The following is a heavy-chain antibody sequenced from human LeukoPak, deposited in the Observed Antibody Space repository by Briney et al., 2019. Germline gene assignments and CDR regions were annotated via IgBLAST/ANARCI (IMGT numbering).Heavy chain of an antibody. CDR2: INPNSGGT. D-gene: IGHD2-2*01. CDR1: GYTFTGYY. V-gene: IGHV1-2*02. J-gene: IGHJ4*02. Sequence: ASVKVSCKASGYTFTGYYMHWVRQAPGQGLEWMGWINPNSGGTNYAQKFQGRVTMTRDTSISTAYMELSRLRSDDTAVYYCARDVGYCSSTSCRDYWGQGTLVTVSS. CDR3: ARDVGYCSSTSCRDY.